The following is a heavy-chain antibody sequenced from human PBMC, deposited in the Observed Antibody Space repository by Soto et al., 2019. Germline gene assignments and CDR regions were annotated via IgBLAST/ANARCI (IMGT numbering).Heavy chain of an antibody. Sequence: ASVKVSCKASGYTFTSYYMHWVRQAPGQGLEWMGIIDPSGGGTTYAQKFQGRLTMTRDTSTSTVYMELSSLRSEDTAVYYCARDMYYDFWSGLFDYWGQGTLVTVSS. CDR2: IDPSGGGT. D-gene: IGHD3-3*01. V-gene: IGHV1-46*01. CDR1: GYTFTSYY. J-gene: IGHJ4*02. CDR3: ARDMYYDFWSGLFDY.